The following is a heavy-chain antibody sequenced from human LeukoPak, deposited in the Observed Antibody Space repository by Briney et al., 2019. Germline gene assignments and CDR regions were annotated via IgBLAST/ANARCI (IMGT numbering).Heavy chain of an antibody. CDR2: IHHSGST. Sequence: PSETLSLTCTVSGYSISSGYYYGWIRHPPGKRLEWIGSIHHSGSTNYNPSLKSRVTISLDTSKNQFSLKLSSVTAADTAVYYCARVRWSVGATNSNLYYFDYWGQGTLVSVSS. V-gene: IGHV4-38-2*02. CDR3: ARVRWSVGATNSNLYYFDY. CDR1: GYSISSGYY. D-gene: IGHD1-26*01. J-gene: IGHJ4*02.